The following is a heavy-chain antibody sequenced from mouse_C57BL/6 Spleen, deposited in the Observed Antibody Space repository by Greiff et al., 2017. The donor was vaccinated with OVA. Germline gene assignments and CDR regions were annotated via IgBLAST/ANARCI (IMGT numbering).Heavy chain of an antibody. D-gene: IGHD3-1*01. J-gene: IGHJ4*01. Sequence: VQLQQSGPELVKPGASVKISCKASGYTFTDYYMNWVKQSHGKSLEWIGDINPNNGGTSYNQKFKGKATLTVGKSSSTAYMELRSLTSEDSAVYYCARGGDVGAMDYWGQGTSVTVSS. CDR2: INPNNGGT. CDR1: GYTFTDYY. CDR3: ARGGDVGAMDY. V-gene: IGHV1-26*01.